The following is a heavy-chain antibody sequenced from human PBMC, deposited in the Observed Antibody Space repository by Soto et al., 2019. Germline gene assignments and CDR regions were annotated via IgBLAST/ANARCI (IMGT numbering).Heavy chain of an antibody. J-gene: IGHJ4*02. CDR3: ARESEDLTSNFDY. CDR1: GFTFTRYS. V-gene: IGHV3-21*06. Sequence: PGGSLRLSCAASGFTFTRYSMNWVRQAPGKGLEWVSSISSTTNYIYYGDSMKGRFTISRDNAKNSLYLEMNSLRAEGTAGYYCARESEDLTSNFDYWGQGTLVTVSS. CDR2: ISSTTNYI.